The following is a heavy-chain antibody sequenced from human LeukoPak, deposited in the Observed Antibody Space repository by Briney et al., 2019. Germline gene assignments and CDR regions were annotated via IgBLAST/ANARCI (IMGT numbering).Heavy chain of an antibody. CDR2: ISSSSSYI. CDR1: GFTFSSYS. J-gene: IGHJ3*02. CDR3: ARDRAGGMAPDAFDI. D-gene: IGHD3-16*01. V-gene: IGHV3-21*01. Sequence: GGSLRLSCAAPGFTFSSYSMNWVRQAPGKGLEWVSSISSSSSYIYYADSVKGRFAISRDNAKNSLYLQMNSLRAEDTAVYYCARDRAGGMAPDAFDIWGQGTMVTVSS.